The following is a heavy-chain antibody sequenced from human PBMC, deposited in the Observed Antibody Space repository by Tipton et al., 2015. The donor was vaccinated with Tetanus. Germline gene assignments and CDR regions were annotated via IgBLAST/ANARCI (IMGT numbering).Heavy chain of an antibody. Sequence: SLRLSCAASGFTFNNCAMMWVRQAPGRGLEWVSEVSGSGRFTYLADSVKGRFSISRDNSKNTVYLQMNSLRDEDTAVYYCAKDPAIRGWFDPWGQGTLVSFSS. V-gene: IGHV3-23*01. CDR2: VSGSGRFT. J-gene: IGHJ5*02. D-gene: IGHD5-24*01. CDR3: AKDPAIRGWFDP. CDR1: GFTFNNCA.